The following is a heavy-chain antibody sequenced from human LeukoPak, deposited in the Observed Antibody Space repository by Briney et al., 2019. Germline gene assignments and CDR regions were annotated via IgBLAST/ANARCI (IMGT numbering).Heavy chain of an antibody. V-gene: IGHV4-59*01. CDR2: IYYSGST. CDR3: ARATIAAPVLQF. CDR1: GGSISSYY. Sequence: KSSETLSLTCTVSGGSISSYYWSWIRQPPGRGQEWIGHIYYSGSTNYNPSLESRVTISVDTSKNQFSLRLSSVTAADTAIYYCARATIAAPVLQFWGQGTLVPVSS. D-gene: IGHD6-13*01. J-gene: IGHJ4*02.